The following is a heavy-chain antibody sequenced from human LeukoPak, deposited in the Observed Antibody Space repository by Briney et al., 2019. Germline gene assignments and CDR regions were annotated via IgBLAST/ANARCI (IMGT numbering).Heavy chain of an antibody. D-gene: IGHD5-12*01. Sequence: GGSLRLSCAASGFTFSSYGMHWVRQAPGKGLEWVAVISYDGSNKYYADSVKGRFTVSRDNSKNTLYLQMNNLRAEDTAVYYCAKGGRRGFGGYDYDFDYWGQGTLVTVSS. V-gene: IGHV3-30*18. CDR2: ISYDGSNK. CDR1: GFTFSSYG. CDR3: AKGGRRGFGGYDYDFDY. J-gene: IGHJ4*02.